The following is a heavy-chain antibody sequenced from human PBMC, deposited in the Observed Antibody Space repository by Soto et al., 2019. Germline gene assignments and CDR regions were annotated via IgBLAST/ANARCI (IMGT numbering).Heavy chain of an antibody. J-gene: IGHJ6*02. V-gene: IGHV4-31*03. CDR2: IYYSGST. D-gene: IGHD3-22*01. Sequence: ASETLSLTCTVSGGSIDSGGYYWSWIRQHPGKGLEWIGYIYYSGSTNYNSSLKSRLTISLDTSKNQFSLKLSSVTAADTAVYYCARGLRDLIVVPLSKYYYGMDVWGQGTTVTVSS. CDR1: GGSIDSGGYY. CDR3: ARGLRDLIVVPLSKYYYGMDV.